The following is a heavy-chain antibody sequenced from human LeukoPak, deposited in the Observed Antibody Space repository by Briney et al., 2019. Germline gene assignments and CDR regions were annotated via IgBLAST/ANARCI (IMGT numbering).Heavy chain of an antibody. D-gene: IGHD5-12*01. J-gene: IGHJ4*02. CDR1: GYSFTTYW. CDR3: ARGRGYTFYY. CDR2: IYPGDSDT. Sequence: GESLMISCQHSGYSFTTYWIGWGRQMPGKRLEWISIIYPGDSDTRYSPSFQGQVTISADRSISAAYVQLSSLKASDTAIYYCARGRGYTFYYWGQGTLVTVSS. V-gene: IGHV5-51*01.